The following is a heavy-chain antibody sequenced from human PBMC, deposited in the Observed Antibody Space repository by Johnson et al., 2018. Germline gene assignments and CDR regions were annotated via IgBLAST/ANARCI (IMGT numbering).Heavy chain of an antibody. CDR3: AKDILYYYDSSGYPQH. CDR1: GFTFSSYA. J-gene: IGHJ1*01. CDR2: IGGSGGST. V-gene: IGHV3-23*01. Sequence: VQSGGSLRLSCAASGFTFSSYAMSWVRQAPGKGLEWVSAIGGSGGSTYYADSVKGRFTISRDNSKNTLYLQMNSLRAEDTAVYYCAKDILYYYDSSGYPQHWGQGTLVTVSS. D-gene: IGHD3-22*01.